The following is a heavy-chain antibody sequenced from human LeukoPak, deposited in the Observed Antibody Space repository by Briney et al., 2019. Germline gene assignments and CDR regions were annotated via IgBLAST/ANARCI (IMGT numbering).Heavy chain of an antibody. CDR3: ASPHSSGSGTFDY. J-gene: IGHJ4*02. D-gene: IGHD3-10*01. CDR1: GYSITSGYY. V-gene: IGHV4-38-2*01. Sequence: PSETLSLTCAVSGYSITSGYYWGWIRQSPGKGLEWIGSIYHRGTNYYNPSLKSRVTISLDTSKNQFSLTPTSVTAADTAVYYCASPHSSGSGTFDYWGQGTLVTVSS. CDR2: IYHRGTN.